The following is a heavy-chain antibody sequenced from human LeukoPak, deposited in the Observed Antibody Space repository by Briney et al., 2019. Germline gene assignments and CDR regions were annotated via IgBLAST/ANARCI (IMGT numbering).Heavy chain of an antibody. Sequence: GGSLRLSCAASGFTFSSYWMHWVRQAAGKGLVWVSRINSDGISTSYADSVKGRFTISRDNAKNTLYLQMNSLRAEDTAVYYCARDRIEYTYGTGFDYWGQGTLVTVSS. CDR1: GFTFSSYW. CDR2: INSDGIST. J-gene: IGHJ4*02. V-gene: IGHV3-74*01. D-gene: IGHD3-10*01. CDR3: ARDRIEYTYGTGFDY.